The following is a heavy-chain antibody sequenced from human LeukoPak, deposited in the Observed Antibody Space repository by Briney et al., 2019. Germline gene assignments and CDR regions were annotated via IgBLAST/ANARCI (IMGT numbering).Heavy chain of an antibody. Sequence: PGESLKISCKGSGYSFTSYWIGWVRQMPGKGLEWMGIIYPGDSDTRYSPSFQGQVTISADKSVSTAYLQRSSLKASDTAMYYCARQGEYSFGQFDYWGQGTLVTVSS. CDR1: GYSFTSYW. CDR3: ARQGEYSFGQFDY. D-gene: IGHD5-18*01. CDR2: IYPGDSDT. V-gene: IGHV5-51*01. J-gene: IGHJ4*02.